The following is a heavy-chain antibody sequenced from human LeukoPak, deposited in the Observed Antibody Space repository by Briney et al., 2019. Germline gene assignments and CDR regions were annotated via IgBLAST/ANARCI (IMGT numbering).Heavy chain of an antibody. CDR1: GGTFSSYA. V-gene: IGHV1-69*05. J-gene: IGHJ3*02. D-gene: IGHD6-19*01. CDR2: IIPIFGTA. Sequence: SVKVSCKASGGTFSSYAISWVRQAPGQGLEWMGGIIPIFGTANYAQKFQGRVTITTDESTSTAYMELSSLRSEDTAVYYCARGRAVAGSNAFDIWGQGTMVTVSS. CDR3: ARGRAVAGSNAFDI.